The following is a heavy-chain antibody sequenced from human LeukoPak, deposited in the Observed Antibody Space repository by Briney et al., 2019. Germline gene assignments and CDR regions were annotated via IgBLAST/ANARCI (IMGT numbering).Heavy chain of an antibody. CDR3: ARRSSLRGYCSSTSCYYWFDP. CDR1: GGSISSGGYY. V-gene: IGHV4-31*03. J-gene: IGHJ5*02. CDR2: IYYSGST. D-gene: IGHD2-2*01. Sequence: SETLSLTCTVSGGSISSGGYYWSWIRQHPGKGLEWLGYIYYSGSTYYNPSLKSRFTISVDTSKNQFSLKLSSVTAADTAVYYCARRSSLRGYCSSTSCYYWFDPWGQGTLVTVSS.